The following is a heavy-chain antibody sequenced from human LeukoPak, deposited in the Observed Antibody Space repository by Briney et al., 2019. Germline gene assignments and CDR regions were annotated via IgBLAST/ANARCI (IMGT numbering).Heavy chain of an antibody. Sequence: GGSLRLSCTASGFTVSRSYMSWVRQAPGKGLEWVSIIYSGGSTYYADSVKGRFTISRDNSKNTLLLQMNSLRAEDTDVYYCARADAMVALGGWGQGTLVTVSS. CDR2: IYSGGST. V-gene: IGHV3-66*01. CDR1: GFTVSRSY. CDR3: ARADAMVALGG. J-gene: IGHJ4*02. D-gene: IGHD2-15*01.